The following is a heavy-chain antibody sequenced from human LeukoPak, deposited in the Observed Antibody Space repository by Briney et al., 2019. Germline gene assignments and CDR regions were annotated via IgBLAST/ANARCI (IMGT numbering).Heavy chain of an antibody. J-gene: IGHJ2*01. D-gene: IGHD3-22*01. CDR1: GYSISSGYY. Sequence: SETLSLTCTVSGYSISSGYYWGWIRQPPGKGLEWIGSIYHGGSTYYNPSLKSRVTISVDTSKNQFSLKLSSVTAADTAVYYCARDLITMIVGGYFDLWGRGTLVTVSS. CDR3: ARDLITMIVGGYFDL. V-gene: IGHV4-38-2*02. CDR2: IYHGGST.